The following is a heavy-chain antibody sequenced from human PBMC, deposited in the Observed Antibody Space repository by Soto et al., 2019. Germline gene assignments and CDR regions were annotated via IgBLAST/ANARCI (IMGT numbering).Heavy chain of an antibody. CDR2: INSDGSSR. V-gene: IGHV3-74*01. CDR3: ARGVAGAGGSYGMDV. J-gene: IGHJ6*02. CDR1: GFTFSSDW. D-gene: IGHD6-13*01. Sequence: EVQLVESGGGLVQPGGSLRLSYVASGFTFSSDWMHWVRQAPGKGLVWVSRINSDGSSRSSGDSVKGRFTISRDNAKNTLYLQMNSLRAEDTAVYYCARGVAGAGGSYGMDVWGQGTTVTVSS.